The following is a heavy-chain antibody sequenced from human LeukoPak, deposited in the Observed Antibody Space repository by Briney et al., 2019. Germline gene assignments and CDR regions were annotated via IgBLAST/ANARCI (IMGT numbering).Heavy chain of an antibody. D-gene: IGHD2-2*01. J-gene: IGHJ4*02. Sequence: SQTLFLTCAVSGGSISSGGYSWSWIRQPPGKGLEWIGEINHSGSTNYNPSLKSRVTISVDTSKNQFSLKLSSVTAADTAVYYCARDIVVVPAAMNWYNHYFDYWGQGTLVTVSS. CDR1: GGSISSGGYS. CDR3: ARDIVVVPAAMNWYNHYFDY. CDR2: INHSGST. V-gene: IGHV4-30-2*01.